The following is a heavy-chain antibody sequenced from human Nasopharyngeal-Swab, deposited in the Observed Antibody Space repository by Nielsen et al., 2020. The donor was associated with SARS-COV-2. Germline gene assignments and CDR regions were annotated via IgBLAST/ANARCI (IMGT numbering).Heavy chain of an antibody. D-gene: IGHD4-23*01. V-gene: IGHV4-31*03. J-gene: IGHJ4*02. CDR3: ARFYGGNMLFDS. CDR1: GGSISSGGYY. Sequence: SETLSLTCTVSGGSISSGGYYWTWIRQHPGKGLEWIGYIYYSGSTNYNPSLKSRLTISVDTSENQFSLKLSSVTAADTAVYFCARFYGGNMLFDSWGQGTLVTVSS. CDR2: IYYSGST.